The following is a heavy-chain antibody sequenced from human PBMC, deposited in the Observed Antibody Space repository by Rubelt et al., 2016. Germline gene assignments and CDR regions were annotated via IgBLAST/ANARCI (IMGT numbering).Heavy chain of an antibody. CDR2: VSYDGSNK. CDR3: ATDPVEATTVRHFDY. J-gene: IGHJ4*02. Sequence: SSYAMHWVRQAPGKGLDWVAVVSYDGSNKFYADSVKGRFTISRDNSKNTLFLHMNSLRGEDTAVYYCATDPVEATTVRHFDYWGQGTLVTVSS. V-gene: IGHV3-30*04. CDR1: SSYA. D-gene: IGHD1-26*01.